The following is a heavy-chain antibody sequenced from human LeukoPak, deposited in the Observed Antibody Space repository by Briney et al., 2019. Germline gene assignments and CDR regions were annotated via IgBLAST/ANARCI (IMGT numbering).Heavy chain of an antibody. CDR2: IYYSGST. CDR1: GGSISSSSYY. Sequence: SETLSLTCTVSGGSISSSSYYWGWIRQPPGKGLEWIGSIYYSGSTYYNPSLKSRVTISVDTSKNQFSLKLSSVTAADTAVYYCATGIAAAGVPIDYWGQGTLVTVSS. V-gene: IGHV4-39*07. D-gene: IGHD6-13*01. CDR3: ATGIAAAGVPIDY. J-gene: IGHJ4*02.